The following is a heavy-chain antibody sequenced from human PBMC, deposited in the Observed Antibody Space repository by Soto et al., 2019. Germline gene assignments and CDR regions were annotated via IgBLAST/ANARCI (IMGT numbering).Heavy chain of an antibody. CDR1: GFTFSRYS. CDR2: ISSSSSTI. V-gene: IGHV3-48*01. Sequence: GSLRLSCAACGFTFSRYSMNWVREAPGKGLEWVSYISSSSSTIYYADSVKGRFTISRDNAKNSLYLQMNSLRAEDTAVYYCARHPERIAQIGWFDPWGQGTLVTVSS. J-gene: IGHJ5*02. CDR3: ARHPERIAQIGWFDP. D-gene: IGHD6-13*01.